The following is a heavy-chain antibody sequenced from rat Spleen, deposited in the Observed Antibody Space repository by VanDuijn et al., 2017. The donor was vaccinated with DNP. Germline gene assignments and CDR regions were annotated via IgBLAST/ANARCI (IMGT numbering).Heavy chain of an antibody. Sequence: EVQLVESGGGLVQPGRSLKLSCAASGFTFSDYYMAWVRQAPKTGLEWVASISYEGSSTYYGDSVKGRFTISRDNAKSTLYLQMNSLRSEDTATYYCARLGSGSVYFDFWGPGTMVTVSS. CDR2: ISYEGSST. J-gene: IGHJ1*01. V-gene: IGHV5-22*01. D-gene: IGHD5-1*01. CDR1: GFTFSDYY. CDR3: ARLGSGSVYFDF.